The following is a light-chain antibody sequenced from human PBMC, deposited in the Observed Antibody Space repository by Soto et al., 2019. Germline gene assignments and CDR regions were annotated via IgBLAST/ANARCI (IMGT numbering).Light chain of an antibody. V-gene: IGKV1-39*01. Sequence: DIQMTQSPSSLSASVGDRVTITCRASQSISTYLDWYQQKPGKAPTLLIYTASTLQSGVPSRFSGSGSGTDFTLTISRLQPEDFASYYCHQTYTFPRKFGQGTRWIS. CDR3: HQTYTFPRK. J-gene: IGKJ1*01. CDR2: TAS. CDR1: QSISTY.